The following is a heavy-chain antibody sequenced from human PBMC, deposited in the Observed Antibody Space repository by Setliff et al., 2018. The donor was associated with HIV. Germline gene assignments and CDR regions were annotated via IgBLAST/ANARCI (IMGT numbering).Heavy chain of an antibody. CDR3: VRGGYYYDNTVFYGH. D-gene: IGHD3-22*01. V-gene: IGHV3-30*03. J-gene: IGHJ4*02. Sequence: PGGSLRLSCTASGFTFRNYGMNWVRQAPGKGLKWVAIASYDGTYRHYADSVRGRFTISRDNSRNTVYLDMNSLTAEDTAVYYCVRGGYYYDNTVFYGHWGQGTLVTVS. CDR2: ASYDGTYR. CDR1: GFTFRNYG.